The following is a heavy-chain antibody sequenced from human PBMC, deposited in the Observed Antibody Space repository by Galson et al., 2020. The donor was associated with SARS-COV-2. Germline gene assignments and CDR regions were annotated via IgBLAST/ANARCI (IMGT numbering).Heavy chain of an antibody. V-gene: IGHV1-58*02. CDR1: GFTFTSSA. CDR3: AAVDIVVVPAAENYYYYGMDV. J-gene: IGHJ6*02. CDR2: IVVGSGNT. D-gene: IGHD2-2*03. Sequence: SVKVSCKASGFTFTSSAMQWVRQARGQRLEWIGWIVVGSGNTNYAQKFQERVTITRDMSTSTAYMELSSLRSEDTAVYYCAAVDIVVVPAAENYYYYGMDVWGQGTTVTVSS.